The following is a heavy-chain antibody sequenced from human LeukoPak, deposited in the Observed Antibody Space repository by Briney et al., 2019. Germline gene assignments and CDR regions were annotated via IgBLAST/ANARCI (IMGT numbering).Heavy chain of an antibody. V-gene: IGHV4-61*01. CDR3: ARDRSIWGGAAGFDY. CDR1: GGSISSSSYY. CDR2: IYYSGST. D-gene: IGHD3-16*01. Sequence: SETLSLTCAVSGGSISSSSYYWSWIRQPPGKGLEWIGYIYYSGSTNYNPSLKSRVTISVDTSKNQFSLKLSSVTAADTAVYYCARDRSIWGGAAGFDYWGQGTLVTVSS. J-gene: IGHJ4*02.